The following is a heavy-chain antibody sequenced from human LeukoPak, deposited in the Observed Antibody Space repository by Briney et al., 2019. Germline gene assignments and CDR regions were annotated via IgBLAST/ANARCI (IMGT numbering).Heavy chain of an antibody. CDR1: GFTFDDYA. D-gene: IGHD1-26*01. CDR3: AKDVGYYYYYMDV. V-gene: IGHV3-9*01. J-gene: IGHJ6*03. CDR2: ISWNSGNI. Sequence: PGRSLRLSCAASGFTFDDYAMHWVRQAPGKGLGWVSGISWNSGNIGYADSVKGRFTISRDNAKNSLYLQMNSLRAEDTALYYCAKDVGYYYYYMDVWGKGTTVTVSS.